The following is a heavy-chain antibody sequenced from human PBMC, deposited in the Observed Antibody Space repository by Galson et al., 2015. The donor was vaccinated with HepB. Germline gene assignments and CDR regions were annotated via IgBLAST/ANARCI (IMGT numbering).Heavy chain of an antibody. V-gene: IGHV3-11*06. CDR1: GFTFSSYA. Sequence: SLRLSCAASGFTFSSYAMSWVRQAPGKGLEWVSYISSSSSYTNYADSVKGRFTISRDNAKNSLYLQMNSLRAEDTAVYYCARGGNTYYDFWSGYSLDYWGQGTLVTVSS. CDR2: ISSSSSYT. J-gene: IGHJ4*02. D-gene: IGHD3-3*01. CDR3: ARGGNTYYDFWSGYSLDY.